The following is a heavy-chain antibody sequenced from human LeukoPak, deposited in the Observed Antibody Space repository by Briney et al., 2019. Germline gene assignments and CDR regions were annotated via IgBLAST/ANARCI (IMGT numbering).Heavy chain of an antibody. D-gene: IGHD3-10*01. Sequence: GGSLRLSCEASGFTFSSYGMHWVRQAPGKGLEWVAVIWYDGSNKYYADSVKGRFTISRDNSKNTLYLQMNSLRAEDTAVYYCARDGSGSSPYYYYMDVWGKGTTVTVSS. CDR2: IWYDGSNK. V-gene: IGHV3-33*08. CDR3: ARDGSGSSPYYYYMDV. CDR1: GFTFSSYG. J-gene: IGHJ6*03.